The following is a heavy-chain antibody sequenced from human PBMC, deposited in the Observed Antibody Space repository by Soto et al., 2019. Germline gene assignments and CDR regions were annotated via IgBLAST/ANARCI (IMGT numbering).Heavy chain of an antibody. Sequence: GGSLRLSCAASGFTVSSNYMSWVRQAPGKGLEWVSVIYSGGNTYYADSVKGRFTISRDNSKNTLYLQMNSLRAEDTAVYYCTRVVMFHYYFDYWGQGTLVTVSS. D-gene: IGHD3-10*02. J-gene: IGHJ4*02. V-gene: IGHV3-66*01. CDR3: TRVVMFHYYFDY. CDR1: GFTVSSNY. CDR2: IYSGGNT.